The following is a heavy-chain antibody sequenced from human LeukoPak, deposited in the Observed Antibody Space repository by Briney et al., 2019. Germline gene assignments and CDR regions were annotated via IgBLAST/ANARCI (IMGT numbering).Heavy chain of an antibody. CDR3: AKGPQRAIFGPGFTDV. CDR1: GFTFSSYG. V-gene: IGHV3-33*06. D-gene: IGHD3-3*01. CDR2: IWYDGSNK. J-gene: IGHJ6*02. Sequence: GGSLRLSCAASGFTFSSYGMHWVRQAPGKGLEWVAVIWYDGSNKYYADSVKGRFTISRDNSKNTLYLQMNSLRAEDTAVYYCAKGPQRAIFGPGFTDVWGQGTTVTVSS.